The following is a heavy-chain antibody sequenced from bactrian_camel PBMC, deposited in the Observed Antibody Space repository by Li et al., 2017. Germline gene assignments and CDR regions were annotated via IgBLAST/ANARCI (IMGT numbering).Heavy chain of an antibody. CDR2: VYSDGTYT. V-gene: IGHV3-2*01. Sequence: VQLVESGGGLVQPGGSLRLSCAASGFTLSSGDMSWVRQAPGKGLEWVSSVYSDGTYTYYADSVKGRFTISRDNAKNTAYLQMNSPKSEDTALYYCATDPLRISPGVFGRGLGAWTYWGQGTQVTVS. J-gene: IGHJ4*01. CDR1: GFTLSSGD. CDR3: ATDPLRISPGVFGRGLGAWTY. D-gene: IGHD5*01.